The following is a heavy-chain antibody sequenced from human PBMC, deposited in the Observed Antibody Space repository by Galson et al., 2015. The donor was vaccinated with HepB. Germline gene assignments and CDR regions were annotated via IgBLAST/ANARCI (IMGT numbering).Heavy chain of an antibody. D-gene: IGHD3-10*01. CDR2: ISGSGGST. V-gene: IGHV3-23*01. J-gene: IGHJ3*02. CDR1: GFTFSSYA. CDR3: AKEGVMVRGVIITAAFDI. Sequence: SLRLSCAASGFTFSSYAMSWVRQAPGKGLEWVSAISGSGGSTYYADSVKGRFTISRDNSKNTLYLQMNSLRAEDTAVYYCAKEGVMVRGVIITAAFDIWGQGTMVTVSS.